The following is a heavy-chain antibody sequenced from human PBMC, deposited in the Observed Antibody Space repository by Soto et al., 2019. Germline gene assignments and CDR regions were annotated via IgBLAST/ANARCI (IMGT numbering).Heavy chain of an antibody. CDR2: INPNSGGT. V-gene: IGHV1-2*04. D-gene: IGHD1-26*01. CDR3: ARVRWELLRAYSLDI. CDR1: GYTSTGYY. J-gene: IGHJ3*02. Sequence: ASVKVSCKASGYTSTGYYMHWVREAPGQGLEWMGWINPNSGGTNYAQKFQGWVTMTRDTSISTAYMELSRLRSDDTAVYYCARVRWELLRAYSLDIWGQGTMVTVSS.